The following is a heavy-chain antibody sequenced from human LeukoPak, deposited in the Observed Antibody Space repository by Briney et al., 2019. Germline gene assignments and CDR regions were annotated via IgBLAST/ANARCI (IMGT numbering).Heavy chain of an antibody. CDR1: GFPFSDAW. CDR2: IISKWNGESR. Sequence: GDSHRLSCAPSGFPFSDAWVRCVRHAPGEGLEWLGRIISKWNGESRNHAAPVKGRFTISREDSIITLYQQMSSLKTEDTAVYYCTADIPVSMAHSFDYWGQGDVVSVSS. D-gene: IGHD5-24*01. V-gene: IGHV3-15*01. J-gene: IGHJ4*02. CDR3: TADIPVSMAHSFDY.